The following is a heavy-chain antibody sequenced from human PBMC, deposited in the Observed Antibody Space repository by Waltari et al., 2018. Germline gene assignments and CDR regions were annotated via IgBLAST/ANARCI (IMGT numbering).Heavy chain of an antibody. V-gene: IGHV3-48*01. CDR2: ISSTSSSM. CDR1: GLTFSIYS. J-gene: IGHJ3*01. D-gene: IGHD3-16*01. CDR3: ASGQDGTSFVLSF. Sequence: EVQLVESGGGLIQPGGSLRLSCAVSGLTFSIYSMNWVRQTPEKVREWVSYISSTSSSMYYADSVKGRFIISRDNAKKSVYLQMNRLRVDDSAVYYCASGQDGTSFVLSFWGQGTKVTVSS.